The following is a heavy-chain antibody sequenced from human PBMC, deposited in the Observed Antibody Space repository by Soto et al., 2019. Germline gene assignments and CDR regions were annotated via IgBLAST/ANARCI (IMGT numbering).Heavy chain of an antibody. CDR2: LWSAGNT. CDR3: AIEAPMDV. J-gene: IGHJ6*04. Sequence: GGSLRLSCAASGFPVSIKYMSLVRQAPGKGLEWVSVLWSAGNTYYADSVRGRFTISRQNSKNTLFLEMSTLTADDTAVYYCAIEAPMDVWGKGSAVTVSS. CDR1: GFPVSIKY. V-gene: IGHV3-53*01.